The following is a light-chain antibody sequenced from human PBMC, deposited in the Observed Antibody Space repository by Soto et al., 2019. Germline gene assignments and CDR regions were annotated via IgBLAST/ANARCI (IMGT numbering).Light chain of an antibody. CDR3: ETWDSNTLV. J-gene: IGLJ3*02. CDR1: SGHSSYI. Sequence: QSVLTQSSSASASLGSSVKLTCTLSSGHSSYIIAWHQQQPGKAPRYLMKLEGSGSYNKGSGVPDRFSGYSSGADRYLTISNLQFEDEADYYCETWDSNTLVFGGGTKLTVL. V-gene: IGLV4-60*02. CDR2: LEGSGSY.